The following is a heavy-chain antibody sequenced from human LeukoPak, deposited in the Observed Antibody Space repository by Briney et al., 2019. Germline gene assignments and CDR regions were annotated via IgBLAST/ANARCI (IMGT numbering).Heavy chain of an antibody. J-gene: IGHJ3*02. D-gene: IGHD2-2*01. Sequence: GRSLRLSCAASGFTFSSHGMHWVRQAPGKGLEWVAVISYDGSNKYYADSVKGRFTISRDNSKNTLYLQMNSLRAEDTAVYYCARRTRYCSSTSCYGAYAFDIWGQGTMVTVSS. V-gene: IGHV3-30*03. CDR3: ARRTRYCSSTSCYGAYAFDI. CDR1: GFTFSSHG. CDR2: ISYDGSNK.